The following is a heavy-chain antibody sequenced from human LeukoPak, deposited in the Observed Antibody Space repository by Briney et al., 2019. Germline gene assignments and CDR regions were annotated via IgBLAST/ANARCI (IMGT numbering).Heavy chain of an antibody. CDR3: AKSVLSPYYYGMDV. CDR1: GFTFSSYS. V-gene: IGHV3-23*01. D-gene: IGHD2/OR15-2a*01. Sequence: GGSLRLSCAASGFTFSSYSMNWVRQAPGKGLEWVSAISGSGGSTYYADSVKGRFTISRDNSKNTLYLQMNSLRAEDTAVYYCAKSVLSPYYYGMDVWGQGTTVTVSS. CDR2: ISGSGGST. J-gene: IGHJ6*02.